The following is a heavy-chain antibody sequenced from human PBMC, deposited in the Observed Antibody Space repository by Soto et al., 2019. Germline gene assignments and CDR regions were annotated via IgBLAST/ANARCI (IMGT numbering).Heavy chain of an antibody. CDR1: GHILVELS. Sequence: ASVKVSCKVSGHILVELSIHWVRQAPGKGLEWMGGFDPEDHEMIYAQKFQGRVTMTEDTSTDTAYMDLAGLRSEDTAVYFCWTAVLVPGAINPYRFDSWGQGTLVTVSS. CDR3: WTAVLVPGAINPYRFDS. CDR2: FDPEDHEM. D-gene: IGHD2-2*02. J-gene: IGHJ4*02. V-gene: IGHV1-24*01.